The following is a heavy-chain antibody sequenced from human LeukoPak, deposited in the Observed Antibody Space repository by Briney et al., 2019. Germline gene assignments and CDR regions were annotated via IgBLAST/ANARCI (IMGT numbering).Heavy chain of an antibody. D-gene: IGHD5-12*01. V-gene: IGHV4-34*01. J-gene: IGHJ4*02. Sequence: SETLSLTCAVYGGSFSGYYWSWIRQPPGKGLEWIGEINHSGSTNYNPSLKSRVTISVDTSKNQFSLKLSSVPAADTAVYYCASPPASRYSGYGYWGQGTLVTVSS. CDR1: GGSFSGYY. CDR3: ASPPASRYSGYGY. CDR2: INHSGST.